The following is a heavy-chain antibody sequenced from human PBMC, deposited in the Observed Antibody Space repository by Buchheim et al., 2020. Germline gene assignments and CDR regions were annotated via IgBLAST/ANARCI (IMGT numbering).Heavy chain of an antibody. V-gene: IGHV3-48*03. CDR1: EFTFSDYD. CDR2: ISSSGSTI. CDR3: ARERRNYYYMDV. Sequence: EVQLVESGGGLVQPGGSLRLSCAASEFTFSDYDINWVRQAPGKGLEWVSHISSSGSTIYYADSVKGRFTISRDNAKSSLFLQMNSLRAEDTAVYYCARERRNYYYMDVWGKGTT. J-gene: IGHJ6*03.